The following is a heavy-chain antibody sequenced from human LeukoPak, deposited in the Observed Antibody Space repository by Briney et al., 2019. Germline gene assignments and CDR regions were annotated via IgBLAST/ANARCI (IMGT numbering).Heavy chain of an antibody. Sequence: PGGSLGLSCAASGFTFSSYAMSWVRQAPGKGLEWVSAISGSGGSTYYADSVKGRFTISRDNSKNTLYLQMNSLRAEDTAVYYCAKDLPFGIAAYYFDYWGQGTLVTVSS. CDR1: GFTFSSYA. CDR3: AKDLPFGIAAYYFDY. V-gene: IGHV3-23*01. CDR2: ISGSGGST. J-gene: IGHJ4*02. D-gene: IGHD6-13*01.